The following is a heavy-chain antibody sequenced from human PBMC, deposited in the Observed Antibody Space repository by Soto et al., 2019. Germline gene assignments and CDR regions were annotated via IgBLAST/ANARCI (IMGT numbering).Heavy chain of an antibody. Sequence: ASVKVSCKASGYTFTSYAMHWVRQAPGQRLEWMGWINAGNGNTKYSQKFQGRVTITRDTSASTAYMELSSLRSEDTAVYYCARDAPSGIAVAGPRAFDYWGQGTLVTVSS. V-gene: IGHV1-3*01. CDR2: INAGNGNT. D-gene: IGHD6-19*01. CDR1: GYTFTSYA. J-gene: IGHJ4*02. CDR3: ARDAPSGIAVAGPRAFDY.